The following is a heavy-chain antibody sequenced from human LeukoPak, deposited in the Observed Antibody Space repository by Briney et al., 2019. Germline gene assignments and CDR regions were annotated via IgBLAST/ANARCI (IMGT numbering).Heavy chain of an antibody. V-gene: IGHV1-46*01. CDR1: GYTFTSYY. Sequence: GASVKVSCKASGYTFTSYYIHWVRQAPGQGLEWVGIINPSGGSTSYAQKFQGRVTMTRDTSTSTVYMELSSLRSEDTAVYYCARALRFLEWPLSFDYWGQGTLVTVSS. D-gene: IGHD3-3*01. CDR2: INPSGGST. CDR3: ARALRFLEWPLSFDY. J-gene: IGHJ4*02.